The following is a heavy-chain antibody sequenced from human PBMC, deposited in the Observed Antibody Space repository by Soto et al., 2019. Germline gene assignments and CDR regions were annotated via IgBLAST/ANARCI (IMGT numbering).Heavy chain of an antibody. Sequence: GGSLRLSCAASGFTFSSYAMSWVRQAPGKGLEWVSAISGSGGSTYYADSVKGRFTISRDNSKNTLYLQMNSLRAEDTAVYYCAKARSPLSYYYYYYMDVWGKGTTVTVSS. J-gene: IGHJ6*03. V-gene: IGHV3-23*01. CDR2: ISGSGGST. CDR1: GFTFSSYA. CDR3: AKARSPLSYYYYYYMDV. D-gene: IGHD3-3*01.